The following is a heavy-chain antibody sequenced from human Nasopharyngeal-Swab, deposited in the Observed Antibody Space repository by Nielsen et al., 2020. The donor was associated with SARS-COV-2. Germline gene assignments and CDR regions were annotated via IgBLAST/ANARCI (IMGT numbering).Heavy chain of an antibody. Sequence: GESLKISCAASGFTFSSYAMHWVRQAPGKGLEWVAVISYDGSNEYYADSVKGRFTISRDNSKNTLYLQMNSLRAEDTAVYYCARPLTGYYYFDYWGQGTLVTVSS. D-gene: IGHD3-9*01. CDR1: GFTFSSYA. J-gene: IGHJ4*02. V-gene: IGHV3-30*04. CDR3: ARPLTGYYYFDY. CDR2: ISYDGSNE.